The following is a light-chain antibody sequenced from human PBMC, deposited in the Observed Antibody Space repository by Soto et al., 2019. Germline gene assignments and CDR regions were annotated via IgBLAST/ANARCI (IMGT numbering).Light chain of an antibody. CDR3: SSYTSSTTYV. CDR1: SSDVGGYNY. CDR2: EVS. J-gene: IGLJ1*01. Sequence: QSALTQPASVSGSPGQSITISCTGTSSDVGGYNYVFWYQQHPGKAPKLMIYEVSSRPSGVSYRFSGSKSGNTASLTISGLQAEDEADYYCSSYTSSTTYVFGTGTKVTVL. V-gene: IGLV2-14*01.